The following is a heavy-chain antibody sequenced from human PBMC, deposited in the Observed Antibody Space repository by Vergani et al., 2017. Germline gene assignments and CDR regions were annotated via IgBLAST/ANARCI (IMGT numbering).Heavy chain of an antibody. CDR1: GGSISSGGYY. D-gene: IGHD3-16*01. CDR3: ARGVMSPESARSKGWFDP. Sequence: QVQLQESGPGLVKPSQTLSLTCTVSGGSISSGGYYWSWIRQPPGKGLEWIGEINHSGSTNYNPSLKSRVTISVDTSKNQVSLKMSSVTAADTAVYYCARGVMSPESARSKGWFDPWGQGTLVTVSS. V-gene: IGHV4-31*03. CDR2: INHSGST. J-gene: IGHJ5*02.